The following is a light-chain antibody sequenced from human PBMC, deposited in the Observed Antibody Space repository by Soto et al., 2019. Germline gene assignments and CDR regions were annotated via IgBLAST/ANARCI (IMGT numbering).Light chain of an antibody. J-gene: IGLJ1*01. CDR1: SSDVGDYPY. CDR3: SSYSATNTLV. Sequence: QSALTQPASVSGSPGQSITISCTGTSSDVGDYPYVSWYQQHPGKVPKLIIYEVTNRPSGVTSRFSGSKSENTASLTISGLQAEDEADYYCSSYSATNTLVFGSGTKATVL. CDR2: EVT. V-gene: IGLV2-14*01.